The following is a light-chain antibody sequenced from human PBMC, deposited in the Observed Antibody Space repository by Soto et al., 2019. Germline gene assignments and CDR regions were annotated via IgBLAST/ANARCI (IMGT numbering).Light chain of an antibody. CDR3: QQSGT. J-gene: IGKJ1*01. V-gene: IGKV1-5*03. CDR2: KAS. Sequence: DIQMTQSPSTLSASVGDRVTITCRASQSISSWLAWYQQKPGKAPKLLIYKASSLETGVPSRFSGSGSGTEFTLTISSLQPDDFATYYCQQSGTFGQGTKVEFK. CDR1: QSISSW.